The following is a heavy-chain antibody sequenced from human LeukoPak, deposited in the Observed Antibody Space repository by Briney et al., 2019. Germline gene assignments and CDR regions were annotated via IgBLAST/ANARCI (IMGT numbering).Heavy chain of an antibody. CDR3: ARGFTVTGYDY. D-gene: IGHD4-17*01. Sequence: SETLSLTCAVYGGSFSGYYWSWIRQPPGKGLEWIGEINHSGSTNYNPSLKSRVTISVDTSKNQFSLELSSVTAADTAVYYCARGFTVTGYDYWGQGTLVTVSS. CDR1: GGSFSGYY. J-gene: IGHJ4*02. CDR2: INHSGST. V-gene: IGHV4-34*01.